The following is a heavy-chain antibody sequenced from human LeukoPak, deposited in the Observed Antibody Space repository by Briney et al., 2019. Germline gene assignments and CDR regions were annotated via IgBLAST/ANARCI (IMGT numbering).Heavy chain of an antibody. CDR3: AKMRVEWAVPYYFDS. V-gene: IGHV3-23*01. D-gene: IGHD6-19*01. Sequence: GSLSCTSAASGFTFRSHAMTRVRQTSGKGLEWVSGISGSGHRTYYADSVKGRFTISRDTSKNTLYLQMNRLSAEDTAVYYCAKMRVEWAVPYYFDSWGQGILVTVSS. J-gene: IGHJ4*02. CDR1: GFTFRSHA. CDR2: ISGSGHRT.